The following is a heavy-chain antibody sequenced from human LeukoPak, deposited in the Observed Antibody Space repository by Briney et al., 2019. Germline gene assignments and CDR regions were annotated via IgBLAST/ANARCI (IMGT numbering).Heavy chain of an antibody. J-gene: IGHJ4*02. Sequence: ASVTVSCKTSGYRLSDYYMHWVRQAPGQGLEWMGWIRGDTGDTDSPQKFQGRVTMTRDTSTNTAYMELSRLRYDDTAMYFCARVRGNSSDYWGQGTLVTVSS. CDR1: GYRLSDYY. CDR2: IRGDTGDT. CDR3: ARVRGNSSDY. V-gene: IGHV1-2*02. D-gene: IGHD6-13*01.